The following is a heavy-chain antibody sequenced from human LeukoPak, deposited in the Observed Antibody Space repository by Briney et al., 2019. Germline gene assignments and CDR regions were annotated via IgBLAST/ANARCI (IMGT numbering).Heavy chain of an antibody. Sequence: SSEILSLTCTVSGGSISSYYWGWIRQPPGKGLEWIGSIYHSGSTYYNPSLKSRVTISVDTSKNQFSLKLSSVTAADTAVYFCARGPYSYDSSGAFDIWGQGTMVTVSS. V-gene: IGHV4-38-2*02. D-gene: IGHD3-22*01. J-gene: IGHJ3*02. CDR2: IYHSGST. CDR1: GGSISSYY. CDR3: ARGPYSYDSSGAFDI.